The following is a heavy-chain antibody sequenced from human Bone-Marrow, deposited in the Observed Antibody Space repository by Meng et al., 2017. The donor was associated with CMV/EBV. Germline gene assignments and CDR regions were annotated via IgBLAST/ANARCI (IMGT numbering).Heavy chain of an antibody. CDR3: ARQDCSSTSCYSPI. J-gene: IGHJ3*02. D-gene: IGHD2-2*01. CDR2: IYPGDSDT. Sequence: KVSCKGSGYSFTSYWIGWVRQMPGKGLEWMGIIYPGDSDTRYSPSFQGQVTISADKSISTAYLQWSSLKASDTAMYYCARQDCSSTSCYSPIWGQRSMVTVSS. V-gene: IGHV5-51*01. CDR1: GYSFTSYW.